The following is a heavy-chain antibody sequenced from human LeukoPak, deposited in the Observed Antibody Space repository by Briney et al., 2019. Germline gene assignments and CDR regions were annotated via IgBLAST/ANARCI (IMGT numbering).Heavy chain of an antibody. CDR2: ISGSGGTT. V-gene: IGHV3-23*01. D-gene: IGHD2-15*01. J-gene: IGHJ3*02. CDR3: AKDGFCSGAGCSDVFDI. CDR1: GFSFSSYA. Sequence: GGSLRLSCAAAGFSFSSYAMNWVRQAPGKGLEWVSYISGSGGTTYYADSVKGRFTISRDNSKSMLYLQMNSLRAEDTAVYYCAKDGFCSGAGCSDVFDIGAKGKMVTF.